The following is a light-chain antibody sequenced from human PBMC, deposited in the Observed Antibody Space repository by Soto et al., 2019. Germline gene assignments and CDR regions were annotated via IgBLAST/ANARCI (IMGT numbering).Light chain of an antibody. J-gene: IGKJ1*01. CDR3: QQNYYTPQT. CDR2: DAT. V-gene: IGKV1-39*01. CDR1: QSISTY. Sequence: DIQMTQSPSSLSASVGDRVTITCRASQSISTYLNWYQQKPGKVPKLLIYDATRLQTGVPSRFSGSGSGTDFTLAISSLQPEDFETYHCQQNYYTPQTFGQGTKVDIK.